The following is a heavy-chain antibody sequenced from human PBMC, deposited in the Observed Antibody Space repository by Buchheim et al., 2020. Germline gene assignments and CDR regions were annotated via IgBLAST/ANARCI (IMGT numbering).Heavy chain of an antibody. V-gene: IGHV3-48*03. CDR2: ISSSVSTI. CDR1: GFTFSSYE. CDR3: ASSKGIAARDYYYYGMDV. D-gene: IGHD6-6*01. J-gene: IGHJ6*02. Sequence: EVQLVESGGGLVQPGGSLRLSCAASGFTFSSYEMNWVRQAPGKGLEWVSYISSSVSTIYYADSVKGRFTISRDNAKKSLYLKMNSLRAEDTAVYYCASSKGIAARDYYYYGMDVWGQGTT.